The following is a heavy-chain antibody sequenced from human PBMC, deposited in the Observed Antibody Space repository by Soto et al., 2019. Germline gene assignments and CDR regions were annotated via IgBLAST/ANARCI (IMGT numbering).Heavy chain of an antibody. Sequence: QVQLVQSGAEVKKPGSSVKVSCRASGGTFSTYAINWVRQAPGQGLEWMGKIIPILGTANYAQKFQGRVTITAVESTTTVYMDLSSLTSADTAVYYCARSRWEDGIASRNFQHWGKGTLVTVSS. CDR2: IIPILGTA. CDR1: GGTFSTYA. D-gene: IGHD1-26*01. J-gene: IGHJ1*01. V-gene: IGHV1-69*11. CDR3: ARSRWEDGIASRNFQH.